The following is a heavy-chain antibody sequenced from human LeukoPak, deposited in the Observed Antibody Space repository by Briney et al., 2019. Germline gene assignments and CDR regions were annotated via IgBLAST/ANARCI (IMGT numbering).Heavy chain of an antibody. CDR2: SRNKVNSYTT. Sequence: PGGSLRLSCVASGFTFSDHHMDWVRQAPGKGLEWVGRSRNKVNSYTTEYAASVKDRLTISRDDSTTSLYLEMNSLKTEDTAVYFCARVWGSSNWYFDLWGRGTLVTVSS. D-gene: IGHD2-2*01. CDR1: GFTFSDHH. J-gene: IGHJ2*01. CDR3: ARVWGSSNWYFDL. V-gene: IGHV3-72*01.